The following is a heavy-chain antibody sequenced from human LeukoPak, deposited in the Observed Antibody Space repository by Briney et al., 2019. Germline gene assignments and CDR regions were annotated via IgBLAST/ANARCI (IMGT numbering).Heavy chain of an antibody. CDR2: IKQDGSQK. CDR1: GFTVSISW. CDR3: ARRRAGSDAGGYFQE. D-gene: IGHD6-13*01. J-gene: IGHJ1*01. V-gene: IGHV3-7*04. Sequence: GGSLRLSCVASGFTVSISWMSWARQSPGKGLEWVANIKQDGSQKYYVDSRKGRFTISRDNAGNSLYLQMSSLRAEDTAVYYCARRRAGSDAGGYFQEWGQGTLATVSS.